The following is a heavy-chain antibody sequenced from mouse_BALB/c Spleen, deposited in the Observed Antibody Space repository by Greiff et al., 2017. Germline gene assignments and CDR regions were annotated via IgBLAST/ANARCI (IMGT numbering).Heavy chain of an antibody. CDR2: IRLKSNNYAT. CDR1: GFTFSNYW. D-gene: IGHD2-13*01. Sequence: EVQRVESGGGLVQPGGSMKLSCVASGFTFSNYWMNWVRQSPEKGLEWVAEIRLKSNNYATHYAESVKGRFTISRDDSKSSVYLQMNNLRAEDTGIYYCTIDGDLTGAMDDWGQGTSVTVSS. J-gene: IGHJ4*01. V-gene: IGHV6-6*02. CDR3: TIDGDLTGAMDD.